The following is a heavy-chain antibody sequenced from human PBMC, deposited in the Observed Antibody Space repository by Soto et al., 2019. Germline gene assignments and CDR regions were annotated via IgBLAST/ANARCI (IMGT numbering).Heavy chain of an antibody. CDR2: IYSSGST. CDR3: ARLLRVADY. V-gene: IGHV4-39*01. Sequence: QLQLQESGPGLVKPSETLSLTCTVSGGSISGSSYYWGWFRQPPGKGLESIGSIYSSGSTHYNPSCKSRVTISVDSSKNQFSLTLSSVTAADTAVYYCARLLRVADYWGQGTLVTVSS. J-gene: IGHJ4*02. CDR1: GGSISGSSYY.